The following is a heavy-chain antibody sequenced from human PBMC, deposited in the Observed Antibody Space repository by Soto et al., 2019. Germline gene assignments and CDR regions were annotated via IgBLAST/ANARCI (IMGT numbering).Heavy chain of an antibody. D-gene: IGHD6-13*01. CDR3: ARVKVSSSHRTLHYYYGMDV. CDR1: GGSFSGYY. Sequence: KPSETLSLTCAVYGGSFSGYYWSWIRQPPGKGLEWIGEINHSGSTNYNPSLKSRVTISVDTSKNQFSLKLSSVTAADTAVYYCARVKVSSSHRTLHYYYGMDVWGQGTTVTVSS. V-gene: IGHV4-34*01. CDR2: INHSGST. J-gene: IGHJ6*02.